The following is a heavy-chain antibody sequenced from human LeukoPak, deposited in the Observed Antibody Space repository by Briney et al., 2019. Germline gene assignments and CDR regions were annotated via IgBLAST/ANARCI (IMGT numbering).Heavy chain of an antibody. D-gene: IGHD6-13*01. J-gene: IGHJ4*02. Sequence: SGGSLRLSCAASGFTFSSYAMSWVRQAPGKGLEWVSAISGSGDSTYYGDSVKGRFTISRDNSKNTLYLQMNSLRAEDTAVYYCAKLEVNSWYVIDYWGQGALVTVSS. CDR3: AKLEVNSWYVIDY. V-gene: IGHV3-23*01. CDR1: GFTFSSYA. CDR2: ISGSGDST.